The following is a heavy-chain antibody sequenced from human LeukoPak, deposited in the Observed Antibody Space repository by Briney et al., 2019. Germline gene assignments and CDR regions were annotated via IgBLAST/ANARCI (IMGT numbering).Heavy chain of an antibody. V-gene: IGHV3-7*01. Sequence: GGSLRLSCAASGFTVSSNYMSRVRQAPGKGLEWVANINQDESKKYYADSVKGRFTISRDNAKNSLYLQMSSLTAEDTAIYYCARDHAYRADYWGQGTLVTVSS. CDR1: GFTVSSNY. CDR2: INQDESKK. J-gene: IGHJ4*02. D-gene: IGHD2-2*01. CDR3: ARDHAYRADY.